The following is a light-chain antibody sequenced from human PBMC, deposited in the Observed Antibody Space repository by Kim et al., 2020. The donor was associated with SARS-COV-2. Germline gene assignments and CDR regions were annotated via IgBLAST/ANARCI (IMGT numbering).Light chain of an antibody. Sequence: SVGDRVTIPCRASQGNSNYLAWYQQKPGKVPKLLIDAASTLQSGVPSRFSGSGSGTDFTRTISSLQPEDVATYYCQKYNSDPWITFGQGTRLEIK. J-gene: IGKJ5*01. CDR1: QGNSNY. V-gene: IGKV1-27*01. CDR2: AAS. CDR3: QKYNSDPWIT.